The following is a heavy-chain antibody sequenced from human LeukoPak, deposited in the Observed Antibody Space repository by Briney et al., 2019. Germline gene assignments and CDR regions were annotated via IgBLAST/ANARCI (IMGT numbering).Heavy chain of an antibody. CDR1: GFTFSSYG. CDR2: IRYDGSNK. Sequence: GGSLRLSCAASGFTFSSYGMHWVRQAPGKGLEWVAFIRYDGSNKYYADSVKGRFTISRDNSKNTLYLQMNSLRAEDTAVYYCAKVAGYYDILTGHLDYWGQGTLVTVSS. CDR3: AKVAGYYDILTGHLDY. J-gene: IGHJ4*02. V-gene: IGHV3-30*02. D-gene: IGHD3-9*01.